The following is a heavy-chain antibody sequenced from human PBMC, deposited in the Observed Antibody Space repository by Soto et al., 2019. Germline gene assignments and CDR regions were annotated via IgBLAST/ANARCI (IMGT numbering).Heavy chain of an antibody. D-gene: IGHD5-18*01. CDR2: IIPMFGTA. CDR1: GGTFSTYA. Sequence: QVQLVQSGAEVKKPESSVKVSCKAPGGTFSTYAISWVRQAPGQGLEWMGGIIPMFGTANYAQRFQDRVTITADDSTNKVYMEVSSVRSGDTAVYFCASGIQLWLRRINDGYSGWGQGTLVTVSS. V-gene: IGHV1-69*12. CDR3: ASGIQLWLRRINDGYSG. J-gene: IGHJ4*02.